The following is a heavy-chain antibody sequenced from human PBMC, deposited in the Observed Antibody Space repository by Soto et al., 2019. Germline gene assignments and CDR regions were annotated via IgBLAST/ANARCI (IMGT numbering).Heavy chain of an antibody. D-gene: IGHD6-6*01. V-gene: IGHV4-30-4*01. CDR3: ARELSSSPDYFDV. J-gene: IGHJ4*02. Sequence: TLSLTCTVSGGSISSDDYYWSWIRQPPGKGLEWIGYIYYSGRTAYNPSLKSRLIISIDTSKSQFSLNLSSMSATDTAVYYCARELSSSPDYFDVSGQGPLVTVSS. CDR2: IYYSGRT. CDR1: GGSISSDDYY.